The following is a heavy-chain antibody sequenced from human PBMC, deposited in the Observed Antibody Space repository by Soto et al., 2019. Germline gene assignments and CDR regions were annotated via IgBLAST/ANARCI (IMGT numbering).Heavy chain of an antibody. J-gene: IGHJ5*02. CDR3: ARGGDELLPWRPFDP. CDR2: IYYSGST. D-gene: IGHD2-15*01. V-gene: IGHV4-59*08. Sequence: ETLSLTCTVSGGSISSYYWSWIRQPPGKGLEWIGYIYYSGSTNYNPSLKSRVTISVDTSKNQFSLKLSSVTAADTAVYYCARGGDELLPWRPFDPWGQGTLVTVSS. CDR1: GGSISSYY.